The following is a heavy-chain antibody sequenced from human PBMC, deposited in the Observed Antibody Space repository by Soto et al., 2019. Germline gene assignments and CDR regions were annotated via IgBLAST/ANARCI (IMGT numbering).Heavy chain of an antibody. CDR3: ARVVSTGTDTGAFDY. J-gene: IGHJ4*02. V-gene: IGHV1-69*13. CDR2: IIPIFGTA. Sequence: AASVNVSCKASGGTFSSYAISWGRRAPGQGLEWMGGIIPIFGTANYAQKFQGRVTITADESTSTAYMELSSLRSEDTAVYYCARVVSTGTDTGAFDYWGQGTLVTVSS. CDR1: GGTFSSYA. D-gene: IGHD1-7*01.